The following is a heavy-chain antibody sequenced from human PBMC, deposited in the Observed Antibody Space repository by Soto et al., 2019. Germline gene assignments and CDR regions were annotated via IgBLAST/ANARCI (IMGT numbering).Heavy chain of an antibody. CDR2: IIPIFGTA. J-gene: IGHJ4*02. CDR3: ARGWMGSGSPNYSFDY. V-gene: IGHV1-69*13. CDR1: GGTFSSYA. D-gene: IGHD1-26*01. Sequence: ASVKVSCKASGGTFSSYAISWVRQAPGQGLEWMGGIIPIFGTANYAQKFQGRVTITADESTSTAYMELSSLRSEDTAVYYCARGWMGSGSPNYSFDYWGQGTLVTVS.